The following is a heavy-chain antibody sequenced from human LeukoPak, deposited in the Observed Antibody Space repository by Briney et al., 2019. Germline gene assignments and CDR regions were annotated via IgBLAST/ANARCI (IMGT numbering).Heavy chain of an antibody. CDR2: INTNTGNP. V-gene: IGHV7-4-1*02. J-gene: IGHJ3*02. D-gene: IGHD3-22*01. CDR1: GYTFTGYY. CDR3: AREFRPFYYDSSGYYQSPDAFDI. Sequence: ASVKVSCKASGYTFTGYYIHWVRQAPGQGLEWMGWINTNTGNPTYAQGFTGRFVFSLDTSVSTAYLQISSLKAEDTAVYYCAREFRPFYYDSSGYYQSPDAFDIWGQGTMVTVSS.